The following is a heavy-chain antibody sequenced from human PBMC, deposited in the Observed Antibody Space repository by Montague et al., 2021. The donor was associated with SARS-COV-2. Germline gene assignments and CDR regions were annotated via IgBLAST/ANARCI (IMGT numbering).Heavy chain of an antibody. D-gene: IGHD5-18*01. Sequence: TLSLTCTVSGGSISSGSYYWSWIRQPAGKGLEWIGRIYTSGSTNYNPSLKSRVTISVDTSKNQFSLKLSSVTAADTAVYYCARKTFSGYSYGRGSYYYYYGMDVWGQGTTVTVSS. V-gene: IGHV4-61*02. CDR3: ARKTFSGYSYGRGSYYYYYGMDV. CDR2: IYTSGST. J-gene: IGHJ6*02. CDR1: GGSISSGSYY.